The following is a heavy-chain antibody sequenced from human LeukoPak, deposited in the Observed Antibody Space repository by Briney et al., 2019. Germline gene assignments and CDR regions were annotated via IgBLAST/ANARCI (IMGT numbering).Heavy chain of an antibody. J-gene: IGHJ4*02. CDR1: GFTFSNYD. D-gene: IGHD7-27*01. CDR2: ISNDGSKK. V-gene: IGHV3-30*18. CDR3: TKDKANWGYQDY. Sequence: GGPLRLSCEASGFTFSNYDMHWVRQAPGKGLEWVALISNDGSKKYYADSGRFTISRDNSKNTLYLQMNSLRPEDTAVYYCTKDKANWGYQDYWGQGTLVTVSS.